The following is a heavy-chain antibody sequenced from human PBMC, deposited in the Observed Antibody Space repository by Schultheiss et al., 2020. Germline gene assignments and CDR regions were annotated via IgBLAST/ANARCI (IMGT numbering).Heavy chain of an antibody. Sequence: GGSLRLSCAASGFTFSSYAMSWVRQAPGKGLEWVAVIWYDGSNKYYADSVKGRFTISRDNSKNTLYLQMDSLRAEDTAVYYCARDYYGLGSYRIKNAEYFQHWGQGTLVTVSS. CDR2: IWYDGSNK. CDR1: GFTFSSYA. V-gene: IGHV3-33*08. J-gene: IGHJ1*01. D-gene: IGHD3-10*01. CDR3: ARDYYGLGSYRIKNAEYFQH.